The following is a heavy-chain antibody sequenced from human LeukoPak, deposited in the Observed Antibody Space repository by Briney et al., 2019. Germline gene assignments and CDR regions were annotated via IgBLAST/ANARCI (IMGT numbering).Heavy chain of an antibody. V-gene: IGHV4-59*01. J-gene: IGHJ4*02. CDR2: FYYSGST. CDR1: GGSISSYY. CDR3: ARQWGRLGFDY. Sequence: PSETLSLTCTVSGGSISSYYWSWIRQPPGKGLEWIGYFYYSGSTSYNPSLKSRVTISVDTSRNQFSLKLSSVTAADTAVYYCARQWGRLGFDYWGQGTLVTVSS. D-gene: IGHD2-8*01.